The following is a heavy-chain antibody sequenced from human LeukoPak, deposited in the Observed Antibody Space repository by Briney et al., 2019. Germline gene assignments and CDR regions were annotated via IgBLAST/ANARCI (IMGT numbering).Heavy chain of an antibody. CDR3: ARGLPPLYCSSTSSYDPFDY. D-gene: IGHD2-2*01. V-gene: IGHV4-34*01. CDR1: GGSFSGYY. CDR2: INHSGST. J-gene: IGHJ4*02. Sequence: SETLSLTCAVYGGSFSGYYWSWIRQPPGKGLEWIGEINHSGSTNYNPSLKSRVTISVDTSKNQFSLKLSSVTAADTAVYYCARGLPPLYCSSTSSYDPFDYWGQGTLVTVSS.